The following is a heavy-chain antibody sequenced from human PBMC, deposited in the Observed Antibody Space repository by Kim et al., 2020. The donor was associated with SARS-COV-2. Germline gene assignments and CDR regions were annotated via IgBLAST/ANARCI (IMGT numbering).Heavy chain of an antibody. J-gene: IGHJ4*02. V-gene: IGHV3-23*01. CDR1: GFTFSSYA. CDR2: IGGSGGTT. Sequence: GGSLRLSCTASGFTFSSYAMSWVRQAPGKGLEGVSLIGGSGGTTYYADSVEGRFTISRDNSKNTLYLQMNSLRVEDTAVYYCAKDRGDYGGPGRYDYWGQGTLVTVSS. D-gene: IGHD4-17*01. CDR3: AKDRGDYGGPGRYDY.